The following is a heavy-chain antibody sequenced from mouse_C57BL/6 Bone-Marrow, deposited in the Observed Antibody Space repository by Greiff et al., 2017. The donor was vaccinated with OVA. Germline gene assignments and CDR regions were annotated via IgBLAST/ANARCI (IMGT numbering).Heavy chain of an antibody. J-gene: IGHJ3*01. D-gene: IGHD2-5*01. CDR2: IHPRSGNT. V-gene: IGHV1-81*01. Sequence: QVQLQQSGAELARPGASVKLSCKASGYTFTSYGISWVKQRTGQGLEWIGEIHPRSGNTYYNEKFKGKATLTADKSSSTAYMELRSLTSEDSAVYFYARDSNYLPGFAYWGRGTLVTVSA. CDR1: GYTFTSYG. CDR3: ARDSNYLPGFAY.